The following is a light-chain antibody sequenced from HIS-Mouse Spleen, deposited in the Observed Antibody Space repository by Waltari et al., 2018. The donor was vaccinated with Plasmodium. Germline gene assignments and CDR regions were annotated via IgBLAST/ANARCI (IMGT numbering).Light chain of an antibody. V-gene: IGKV3-20*01. J-gene: IGKJ2*01. CDR1: QSVSSSY. Sequence: EIVLTQSPGTLSLSPGERATLSCRASQSVSSSYLAWYQQKPGQAPRLLIYGASGRATGIPDRFSGSGSETDFTLTISRLEPEDFAVYYCQQYGSSYTFGQGTKLEIK. CDR2: GAS. CDR3: QQYGSSYT.